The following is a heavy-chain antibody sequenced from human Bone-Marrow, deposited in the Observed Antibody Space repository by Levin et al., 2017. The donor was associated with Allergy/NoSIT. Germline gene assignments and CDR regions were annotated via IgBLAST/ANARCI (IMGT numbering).Heavy chain of an antibody. CDR1: GFTFSSYW. D-gene: IGHD5-18*01. Sequence: PGGSLRLSCAASGFTFSSYWMHWVRQAPGKGLVWVSRINSDGSSTSYADSVKGRFTISRDNAKNTLYLQMNSLRAEDTAVYYCARGMGGYSYGYVDYWGQGTLVTVSS. V-gene: IGHV3-74*01. CDR2: INSDGSST. J-gene: IGHJ4*02. CDR3: ARGMGGYSYGYVDY.